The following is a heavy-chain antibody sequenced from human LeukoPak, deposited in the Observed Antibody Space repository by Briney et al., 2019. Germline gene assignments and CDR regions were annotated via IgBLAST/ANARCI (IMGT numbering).Heavy chain of an antibody. CDR3: ARVVAYYDNFHY. CDR1: AYTFTSYG. V-gene: IGHV1-18*01. D-gene: IGHD3-22*01. Sequence: ASVKVSCKASAYTFTSYGISWVRQAPGQGLEWMGWISAYNGNTNYAQKLQGRVTMTTDTSTSTAYMELRSLRSDDTAVYYCARVVAYYDNFHYWVQGTLVTVSS. J-gene: IGHJ4*02. CDR2: ISAYNGNT.